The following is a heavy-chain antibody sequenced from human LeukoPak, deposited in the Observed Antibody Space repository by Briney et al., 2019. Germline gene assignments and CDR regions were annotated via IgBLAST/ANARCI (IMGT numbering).Heavy chain of an antibody. J-gene: IGHJ4*02. CDR3: ARVRYCSTTSCTKAYFDS. D-gene: IGHD2-2*01. Sequence: GGSLRLSCAASGLTFDDYAMHWVRQAPGKGLEWVSGISWNSGSIGYADSVKGRFTISRDNAKNSLYLQMNSLRVEDTAVYYCARVRYCSTTSCTKAYFDSWGQGTLVTVSS. CDR1: GLTFDDYA. V-gene: IGHV3-9*01. CDR2: ISWNSGSI.